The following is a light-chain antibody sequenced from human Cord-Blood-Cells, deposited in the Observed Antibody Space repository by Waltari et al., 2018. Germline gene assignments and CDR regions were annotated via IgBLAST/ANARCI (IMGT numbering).Light chain of an antibody. CDR3: CSYAGSYPFV. CDR2: DVS. J-gene: IGLJ1*01. Sequence: QSALTQPRSVSGSPGQSVTISCTGTSSDVGGYNYVSRYQQHPGKAPKLMIYDVSKRPSGVPDRFSGSNSGNTASLTISGLQAEDEADYYCCSYAGSYPFVFGTGTKVTVL. V-gene: IGLV2-11*01. CDR1: SSDVGGYNY.